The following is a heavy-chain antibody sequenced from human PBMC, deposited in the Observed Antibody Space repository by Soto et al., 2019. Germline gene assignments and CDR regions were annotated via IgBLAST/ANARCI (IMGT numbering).Heavy chain of an antibody. Sequence: ASVKVSCKASGYTITTYYMHWVRQAPGQGLEWMGIINPSGGSTSYPQKFQGRVTMTRDTSTSTVYMELSSLRSEDTAVYYCARDIDTSGYYSRGSDIWGQGTVVTVSS. J-gene: IGHJ3*02. CDR2: INPSGGST. CDR1: GYTITTYY. CDR3: ARDIDTSGYYSRGSDI. V-gene: IGHV1-46*01. D-gene: IGHD3-22*01.